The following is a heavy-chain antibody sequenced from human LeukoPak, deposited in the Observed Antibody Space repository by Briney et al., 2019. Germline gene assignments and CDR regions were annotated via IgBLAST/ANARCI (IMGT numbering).Heavy chain of an antibody. CDR2: INHSGST. V-gene: IGHV4-34*01. Sequence: SETLSLTCAVYGGSFSGYYWSWIRQPPGKGLEWIGEINHSGSTNYNPSLKSRVTISVDTSKNQFSLKLSSVTAADTAVYYCARVRQATVTTFYYYYMDVWGKGTTVTVSS. CDR3: ARVRQATVTTFYYYYMDV. J-gene: IGHJ6*03. CDR1: GGSFSGYY. D-gene: IGHD4-17*01.